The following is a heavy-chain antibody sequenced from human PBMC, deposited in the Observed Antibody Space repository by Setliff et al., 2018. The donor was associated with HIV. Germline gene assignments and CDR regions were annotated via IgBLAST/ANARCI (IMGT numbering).Heavy chain of an antibody. J-gene: IGHJ6*03. CDR1: GGSINTYY. V-gene: IGHV4-4*07. Sequence: PSETLSLTCTVSGGSINTYYWSWIRQPAGKGLEWIGRFYTSGSTNYNPSLKSRVTMSVDTSKNQFSLHLSSVTAADTAVYYCARVSPLTHYYYMDMWGKGTTVTVSS. CDR3: ARVSPLTHYYYMDM. D-gene: IGHD7-27*01. CDR2: FYTSGST.